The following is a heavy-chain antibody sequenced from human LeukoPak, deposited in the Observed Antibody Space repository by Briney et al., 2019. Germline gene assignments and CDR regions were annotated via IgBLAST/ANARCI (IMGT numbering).Heavy chain of an antibody. Sequence: SETLSLTCTVAGGSISSYYWSWIRQAPGKGLEWSGYIYYSGSTNYNPSLKSRVTISVDTSKNQFSLKLSSVTAADTAVYYCARDGTLHYGDYASTGDYYYGMDVWGQGTTVTVSS. J-gene: IGHJ6*02. CDR1: GGSISSYY. V-gene: IGHV4-59*01. CDR2: IYYSGST. CDR3: ARDGTLHYGDYASTGDYYYGMDV. D-gene: IGHD4-17*01.